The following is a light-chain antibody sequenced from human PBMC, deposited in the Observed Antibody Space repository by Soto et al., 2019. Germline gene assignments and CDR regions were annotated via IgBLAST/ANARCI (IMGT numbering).Light chain of an antibody. CDR2: QVS. Sequence: QSALTQPPSVSGSPGQSVTISCTGTSSDVGSYNRVSWYQQPPGTAPKLMICQVSNRPSGVPDRFSGSKSVNTAFLTISGLQAEDEADYYCSSYTSSGTWVFGGGTKLTVL. V-gene: IGLV2-18*02. CDR3: SSYTSSGTWV. CDR1: SSDVGSYNR. J-gene: IGLJ3*02.